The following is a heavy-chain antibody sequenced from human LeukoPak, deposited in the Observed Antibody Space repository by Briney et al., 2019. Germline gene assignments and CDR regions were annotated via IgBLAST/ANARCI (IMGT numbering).Heavy chain of an antibody. Sequence: SETLSLTCVVSGASLSTSHWNWVRHGPGKGLEWIGCLSYTGKTDYNPSLTGRVTISFGTSENQVSLKLRSVSAADTGVYYCSEGYFEPFAHWGQGARVTVPS. CDR1: GASLSTSH. CDR2: LSYTGKT. CDR3: SEGYFEPFAH. V-gene: IGHV4-59*01. D-gene: IGHD2/OR15-2a*01. J-gene: IGHJ4*02.